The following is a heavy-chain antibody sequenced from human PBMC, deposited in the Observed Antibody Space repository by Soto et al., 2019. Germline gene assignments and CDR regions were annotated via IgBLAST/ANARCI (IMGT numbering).Heavy chain of an antibody. Sequence: ESGGGVVQPGRSLRLSCAVSGFTFSSYGMHWVRQAPGKGLEWVAVIWYDGSNKYYADSVKGRFTISRDNSKNTLYLQMNSLRAEDTAVYYCARESARGDKKFDYWGQGTLVTVSS. CDR1: GFTFSSYG. CDR2: IWYDGSNK. V-gene: IGHV3-33*01. CDR3: ARESARGDKKFDY. J-gene: IGHJ4*02.